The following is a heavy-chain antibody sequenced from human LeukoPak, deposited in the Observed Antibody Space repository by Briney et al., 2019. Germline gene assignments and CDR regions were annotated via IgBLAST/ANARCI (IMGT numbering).Heavy chain of an antibody. Sequence: ASVKVSCKASGYSFTSYYLHWVRQAPGQGLEWMGIIKPSGGSTSYAQKFQGRVTMTRDTSTSTVYMELSSLRSEDTAVYYCAETLGTYFDYWGQGTLVTVSS. CDR3: AETLGTYFDY. CDR2: IKPSGGST. D-gene: IGHD7-27*01. CDR1: GYSFTSYY. V-gene: IGHV1-46*01. J-gene: IGHJ4*02.